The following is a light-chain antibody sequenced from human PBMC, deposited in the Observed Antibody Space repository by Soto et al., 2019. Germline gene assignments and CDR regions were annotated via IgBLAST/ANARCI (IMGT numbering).Light chain of an antibody. V-gene: IGLV2-14*03. CDR1: SSDIGHYDY. Sequence: HSVLTQPASVSGSPGQSITISCTGTSSDIGHYDYVSWYQQHPGKAPKLMIYHATYRPSGVSNRYSGSKSGNSASLTISGLQADDEADYYCCSLTTSHTYVFGSGTKVTVL. CDR2: HAT. CDR3: CSLTTSHTYV. J-gene: IGLJ1*01.